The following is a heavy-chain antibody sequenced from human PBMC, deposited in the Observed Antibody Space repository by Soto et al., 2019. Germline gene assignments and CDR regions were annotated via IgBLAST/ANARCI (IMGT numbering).Heavy chain of an antibody. CDR1: GFTFDDYA. D-gene: IGHD3-3*01. CDR3: AKSSLRFLEWWGGYYYFDY. J-gene: IGHJ4*02. CDR2: ISWNSGSI. Sequence: GGSLRLSCAASGFTFDDYAMHWVRQAPGKGLEWVSGISWNSGSIGYADAVKGRFTISRDNAKNSLYLQMNSLRAEDTALYYCAKSSLRFLEWWGGYYYFDYWGQGTLVTVSA. V-gene: IGHV3-9*01.